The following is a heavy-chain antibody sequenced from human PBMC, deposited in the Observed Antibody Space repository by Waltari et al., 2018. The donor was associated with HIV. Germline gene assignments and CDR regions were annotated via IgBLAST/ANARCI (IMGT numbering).Heavy chain of an antibody. D-gene: IGHD3-22*01. Sequence: QVQLVQSGAEVKKPGASVKVSCKASGFTFSDYYMHWVRQAPGQGLEWMGWINPNSGGTRYSEKFQGRVTMTRDTSISTAYMELFRLRFDDTAIYYCTRVFRGTINYFDSRLGHWGQGT. J-gene: IGHJ4*02. CDR1: GFTFSDYY. V-gene: IGHV1-2*02. CDR3: TRVFRGTINYFDSRLGH. CDR2: INPNSGGT.